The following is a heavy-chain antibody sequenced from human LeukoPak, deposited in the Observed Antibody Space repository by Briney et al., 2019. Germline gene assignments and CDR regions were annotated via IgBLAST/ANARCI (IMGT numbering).Heavy chain of an antibody. D-gene: IGHD3-3*01. CDR3: ARSQSRPTYYDFRSGHEWVDY. CDR1: GFTFSSYS. V-gene: IGHV3-21*01. J-gene: IGHJ4*02. Sequence: GGSLRLSCAASGFTFSSYSMNWVRQAPGKGLEWVSSISSSSSYIYYADSVKGRFTISRDNAKNSLYLQMNSLRAEDTAVYYCARSQSRPTYYDFRSGHEWVDYWGQGTLVTVSS. CDR2: ISSSSSYI.